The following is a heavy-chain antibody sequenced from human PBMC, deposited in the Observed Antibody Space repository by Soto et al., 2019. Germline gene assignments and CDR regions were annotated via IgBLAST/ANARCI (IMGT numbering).Heavy chain of an antibody. V-gene: IGHV4-34*01. CDR3: ARGGDWRLDS. D-gene: IGHD1-1*01. CDR2: ISHSGSA. J-gene: IGHJ4*02. Sequence: PSETLSLTCTVNGGSFSPYWWTWIRQTPGKGLEWIGEISHSGSANYNPSLKSRVTLSVDMSKNQFSLTLSSMTAADTAVYYCARGGDWRLDSWGQGTLVTAPQ. CDR1: GGSFSPYW.